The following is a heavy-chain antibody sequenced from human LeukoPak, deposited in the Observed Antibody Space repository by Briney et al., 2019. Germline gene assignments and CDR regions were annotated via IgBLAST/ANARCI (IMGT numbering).Heavy chain of an antibody. D-gene: IGHD1-26*01. CDR2: IYYSGST. V-gene: IGHV4-59*01. CDR1: GGSISSYY. CDR3: ARTPPIGGSVVGAID. J-gene: IGHJ4*02. Sequence: SETLSLTCTVSGGSISSYYWSWIRQPPGKGLEWIGYIYYSGSTNYNPSLKSRVTISVDTSKNQFSLKLSSVTAADTAVYYCARTPPIGGSVVGAIDWGQGTLVIVSS.